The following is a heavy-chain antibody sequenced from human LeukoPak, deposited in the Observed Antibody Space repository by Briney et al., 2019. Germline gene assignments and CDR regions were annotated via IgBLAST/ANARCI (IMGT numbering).Heavy chain of an antibody. J-gene: IGHJ6*02. Sequence: GGSLRLSCAASGFTFGSYAMSWVRQAPGKGLEWVSAISGSGGSTYYADSVKGRFTISRDNSKNTLYLQMNSLRAEDTAVYYCATNGGQQPYLYGMDVWGQGTTVTVSS. CDR2: ISGSGGST. V-gene: IGHV3-23*01. CDR3: ATNGGQQPYLYGMDV. CDR1: GFTFGSYA. D-gene: IGHD6-13*01.